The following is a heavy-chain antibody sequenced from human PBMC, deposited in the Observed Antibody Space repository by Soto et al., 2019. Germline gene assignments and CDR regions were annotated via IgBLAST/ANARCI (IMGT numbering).Heavy chain of an antibody. J-gene: IGHJ4*02. CDR2: MNSDGSNT. D-gene: IGHD1-26*01. V-gene: IGHV3-74*01. Sequence: EVQLVESGGALVQPGGSPRLSCAASGFTFSNYWMHWVRQAPGKGLVWISRMNSDGSNTVYADAVKGRFTISRDNAKNTLYLQMASLRVEDTAVYYCATSKGGVRQGPTTYWGQGTLVTVSS. CDR3: ATSKGGVRQGPTTY. CDR1: GFTFSNYW.